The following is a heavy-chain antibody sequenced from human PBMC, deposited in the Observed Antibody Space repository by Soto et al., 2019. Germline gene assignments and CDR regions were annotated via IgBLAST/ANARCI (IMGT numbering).Heavy chain of an antibody. Sequence: QVQLVQSGAEVKKPGASVKVSCKASGYTFTSYGISWVRQAPGQGLEWMGWISAYNGNTNYAQKLPGRGTMTTDTSTSTAYMELRSLRSDDTAVYYCARVVSYYDFWSGFDYWGQGTLVTVSS. D-gene: IGHD3-3*01. CDR1: GYTFTSYG. V-gene: IGHV1-18*01. CDR2: ISAYNGNT. CDR3: ARVVSYYDFWSGFDY. J-gene: IGHJ4*02.